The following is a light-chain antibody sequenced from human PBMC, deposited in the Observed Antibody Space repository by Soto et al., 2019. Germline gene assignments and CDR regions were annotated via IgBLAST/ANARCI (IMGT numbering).Light chain of an antibody. V-gene: IGKV3-15*01. J-gene: IGKJ5*01. CDR1: QSVDSN. CDR3: QQYNNWPPIT. Sequence: EVLMTQSPPILSVSPGERATLSCRAAQSVDSNLAWYQQKPGQAPSLLISGASTRATVIPARFSGSGSGTEFTLTISSLQHEDFAVYYCQQYNNWPPITFGQGTRLEIK. CDR2: GAS.